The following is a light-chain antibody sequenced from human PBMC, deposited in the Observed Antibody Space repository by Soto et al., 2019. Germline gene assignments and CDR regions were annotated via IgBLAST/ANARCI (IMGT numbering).Light chain of an antibody. CDR3: QQYGSSGT. CDR2: GAS. J-gene: IGKJ1*01. V-gene: IGKV3-20*01. CDR1: QSVSNNY. Sequence: EIGLKQSPGTLSLSTGERATLSCRASQSVSNNYLAWYQQKPGQAPRLLIYGASNRATGIPDRFSGSGSGTDFTLTISRLEPEDFAVYYCQQYGSSGTFGQGTKVDIK.